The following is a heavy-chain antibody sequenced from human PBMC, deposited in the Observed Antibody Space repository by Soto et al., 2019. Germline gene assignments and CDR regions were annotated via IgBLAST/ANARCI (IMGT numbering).Heavy chain of an antibody. V-gene: IGHV4-4*02. D-gene: IGHD1-1*01. CDR1: TDSMNTTNNW. J-gene: IGHJ2*01. CDR2: ISRDGDA. Sequence: QVQLQESGPGLVKPSETLSLTCVVSTDSMNTTNNWWNWVRQPPGKGLEWIGYISRDGDARYNPSLKSRVTISVDKSKGQFSLTLSSVTAADTAVYYCARDTKAPTKQWYFDLWGRGTLVIVSS. CDR3: ARDTKAPTKQWYFDL.